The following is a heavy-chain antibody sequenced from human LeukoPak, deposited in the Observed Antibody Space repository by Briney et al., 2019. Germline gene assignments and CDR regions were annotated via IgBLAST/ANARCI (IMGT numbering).Heavy chain of an antibody. CDR3: ARDTGYLGSNYGMDV. J-gene: IGHJ6*02. CDR2: IFYSGST. D-gene: IGHD3-22*01. Sequence: PSETLSLTCAVYGGSFSGYYWSWIRQPPGKGLEWIGYIFYSGSTNCNPSLKSRVTISVDTSKNQFSLNLGSVTAADTAIYYCARDTGYLGSNYGMDVWGQGTTVTVSS. V-gene: IGHV4-59*01. CDR1: GGSFSGYY.